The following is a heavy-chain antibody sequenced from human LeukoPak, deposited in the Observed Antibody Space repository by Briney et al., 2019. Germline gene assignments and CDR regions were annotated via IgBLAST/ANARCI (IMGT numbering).Heavy chain of an antibody. D-gene: IGHD2-8*01. V-gene: IGHV3-23*01. J-gene: IGHJ4*02. CDR2: IGGGGGST. Sequence: PGGSLRLSCAASGLIFSDCAMSWFRQAPGKGLEWVSDIGGGGGSTYYAESVKGRFTISRDNCKNTWYLQMSTLRAEDTAVSVCASERSREMDVCHGMIDYGSQGTLVT. CDR3: ASERSREMDVCHGMIDY. CDR1: GLIFSDCA.